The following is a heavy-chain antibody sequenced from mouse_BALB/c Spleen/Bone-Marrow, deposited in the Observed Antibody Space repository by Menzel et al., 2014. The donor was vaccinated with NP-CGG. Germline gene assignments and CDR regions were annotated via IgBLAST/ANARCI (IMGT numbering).Heavy chain of an antibody. V-gene: IGHV1-61*01. CDR1: GYSFTNYW. J-gene: IGHJ2*01. CDR3: ARGLGEIWGY. CDR2: IHPSDSES. Sequence: QVQLQQSGAELVRPGTSVQLSCKAPGYSFTNYWTNWVKQRPGQGLEWIGMIHPSDSESRLNQKFKDKATLTVDKSSTTAYMQLSSPTSEDSAVNYCARGLGEIWGYWGQGTTLTVSS. D-gene: IGHD4-1*01.